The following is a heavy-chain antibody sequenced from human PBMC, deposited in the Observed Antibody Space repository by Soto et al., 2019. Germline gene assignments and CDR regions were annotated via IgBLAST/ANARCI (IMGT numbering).Heavy chain of an antibody. Sequence: SETLSLTCAVYGGSFSGYYWIWIRQPPGKGLDWIGEINHSGSTNYNPSFKSRVTISVDTSKNQFSLKLSSVTASDTAVYYCARDKSSSWNRVWFDPWGQGTLVTVSS. CDR2: INHSGST. D-gene: IGHD6-13*01. J-gene: IGHJ5*02. V-gene: IGHV4-34*01. CDR3: ARDKSSSWNRVWFDP. CDR1: GGSFSGYY.